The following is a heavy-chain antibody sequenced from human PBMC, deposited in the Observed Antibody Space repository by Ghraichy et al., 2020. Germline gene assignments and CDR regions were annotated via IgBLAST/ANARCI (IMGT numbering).Heavy chain of an antibody. Sequence: GESLNISCAASGFTFSSYGMHWVRQAPGKGLEWVAFIRYDGSNKYYADSVKGRFTISRDNSKNTLYLQMNSLRAEDTAVYYCAKDQPTMNYYYYYGMDVWGQGTTVTVSS. CDR1: GFTFSSYG. CDR2: IRYDGSNK. D-gene: IGHD1-1*01. V-gene: IGHV3-30*02. CDR3: AKDQPTMNYYYYYGMDV. J-gene: IGHJ6*02.